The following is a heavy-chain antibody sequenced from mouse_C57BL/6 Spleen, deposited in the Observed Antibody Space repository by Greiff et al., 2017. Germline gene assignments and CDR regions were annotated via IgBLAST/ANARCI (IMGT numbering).Heavy chain of an antibody. CDR1: GFTFNTYA. CDR2: IRSKSSNYAT. D-gene: IGHD2-5*01. V-gene: IGHV10-3*01. J-gene: IGHJ3*01. Sequence: EVHLVESGGGLVQPKGSLKLSCAASGFTFNTYAMHWVRQAPGKGLEWVACIRSKSSNYATYYADSVKDRFTISRDDSQSMLYLQMKNLRTEDKAMYYCVRDENYYSNDGIDYWGQGTLVTVSA. CDR3: VRDENYYSNDGIDY.